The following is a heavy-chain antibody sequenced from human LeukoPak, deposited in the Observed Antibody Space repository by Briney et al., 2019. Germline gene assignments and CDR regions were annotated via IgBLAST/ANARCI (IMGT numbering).Heavy chain of an antibody. D-gene: IGHD6-19*01. Sequence: SETLSLTCTVSGGSISSGGYYWSWIRQHPGKGLEWIGYIYYSGSTYYNPSLKSRVTISVDTSKNQFSLKLSSVTAADTAVHYCARGRSYSSGWYPYFDLWGRGTLVTVSS. V-gene: IGHV4-31*03. CDR1: GGSISSGGYY. CDR3: ARGRSYSSGWYPYFDL. J-gene: IGHJ2*01. CDR2: IYYSGST.